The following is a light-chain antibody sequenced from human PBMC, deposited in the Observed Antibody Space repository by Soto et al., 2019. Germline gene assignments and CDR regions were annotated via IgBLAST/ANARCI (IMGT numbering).Light chain of an antibody. Sequence: DIQMTQSPSTLSASVGDRVTITCRASESIGHWLAGYKQKPGKAPKVLIYGASSLESGVPSRFSGSGSGTEFTLTISSLQPDDFATYYCQQYNSYLYTFGQGTKLEIK. J-gene: IGKJ2*01. CDR1: ESIGHW. CDR3: QQYNSYLYT. V-gene: IGKV1-5*03. CDR2: GAS.